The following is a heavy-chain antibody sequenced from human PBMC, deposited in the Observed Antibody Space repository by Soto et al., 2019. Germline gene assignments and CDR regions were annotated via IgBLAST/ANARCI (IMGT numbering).Heavy chain of an antibody. Sequence: LRLSCAASGFTFSRYGMNWLRQAPGKGLEWVASISSSTSYVYYADSVKGRFSTSRDNAKNILYLEMYGLRTEDTAVYYCARDPSEGRVGNWFESWGQGTLVTVSS. V-gene: IGHV3-21*06. CDR1: GFTFSRYG. D-gene: IGHD2-2*01. CDR2: ISSSTSYV. CDR3: ARDPSEGRVGNWFES. J-gene: IGHJ5*01.